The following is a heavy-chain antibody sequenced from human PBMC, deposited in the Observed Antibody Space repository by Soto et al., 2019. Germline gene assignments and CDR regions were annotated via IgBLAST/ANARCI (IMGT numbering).Heavy chain of an antibody. CDR1: GFTFSSYS. V-gene: IGHV3-21*01. CDR3: ARSLRPRCVAAFDI. CDR2: ISSSSSYI. J-gene: IGHJ3*02. D-gene: IGHD4-17*01. Sequence: PGGSLRLSCAASGFTFSSYSMNWVRQAPGKGLEWVSSISSSSSYIYYADSVKGRSTISRDNAKNSLYLQMSSLRAEDTAVYYCARSLRPRCVAAFDIWGQGTMVTVSS.